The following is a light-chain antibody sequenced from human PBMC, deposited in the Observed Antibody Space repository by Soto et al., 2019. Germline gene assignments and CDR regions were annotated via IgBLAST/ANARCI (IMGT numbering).Light chain of an antibody. J-gene: IGKJ1*01. CDR2: AVS. Sequence: DIQLTQSPSSLSASVGDGVTITCRASQGIKNDLAWYQQKPGKAPKRLIYAVSSLQSGVPSRFSGSGSGTEFTLTISSLQPEDVATYYCLQHHSYPQTFGQGTKVDIK. V-gene: IGKV1-17*01. CDR1: QGIKND. CDR3: LQHHSYPQT.